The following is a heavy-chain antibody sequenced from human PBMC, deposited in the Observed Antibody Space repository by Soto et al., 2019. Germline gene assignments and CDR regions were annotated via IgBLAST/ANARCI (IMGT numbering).Heavy chain of an antibody. CDR3: AADPDFYGSGRYAFDI. CDR1: GFTFPSSA. V-gene: IGHV1-58*01. Sequence: QMQLVQSGPEVKKPGTSVKVSCKASGFTFPSSAVQWVRQARGQRLEWIGWIVVGSGNTNYAQKFQERVTISRDMSTSTSYMERSSLRSEDTAVYYCAADPDFYGSGRYAFDIWGQGTIVTVSS. CDR2: IVVGSGNT. D-gene: IGHD3-10*01. J-gene: IGHJ3*02.